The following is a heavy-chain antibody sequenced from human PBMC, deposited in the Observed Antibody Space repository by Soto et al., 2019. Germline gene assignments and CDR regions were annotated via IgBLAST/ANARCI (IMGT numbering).Heavy chain of an antibody. CDR1: VFTFDDYA. CDR3: AKTLVPPDYYGMDV. J-gene: IGHJ6*02. Sequence: SLRLSCSASVFTFDDYAMHWFRQAPGKGLEWVSGISWNSGSIGYADSVKGRFTISRDNAKNSLYLQMNSLRAEDTALYYCAKTLVPPDYYGMDVWGQGTTVTVSS. V-gene: IGHV3-9*01. CDR2: ISWNSGSI. D-gene: IGHD6-13*01.